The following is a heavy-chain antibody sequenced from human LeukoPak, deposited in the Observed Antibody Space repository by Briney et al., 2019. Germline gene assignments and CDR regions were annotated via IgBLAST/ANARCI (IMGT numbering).Heavy chain of an antibody. J-gene: IGHJ4*02. CDR2: ISNSRIT. V-gene: IGHV4-59*01. CDR1: GGSISTYY. Sequence: SETLSLTCTVSGGSISTYYWNWMRQPPGKGLAWIVYISNSRITSHTPSLNRRVTISVHSSKNQFALKLNSVIAADTAVYYCARSGGYSSSWSLWGQGTLVTVSS. D-gene: IGHD6-13*01. CDR3: ARSGGYSSSWSL.